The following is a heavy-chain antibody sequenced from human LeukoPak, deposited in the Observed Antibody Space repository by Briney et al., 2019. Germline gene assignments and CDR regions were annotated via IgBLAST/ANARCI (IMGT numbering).Heavy chain of an antibody. CDR2: INWNGGST. V-gene: IGHV3-20*04. J-gene: IGHJ4*02. D-gene: IGHD3-10*01. Sequence: PGGSLRLSCAASGFTFDDYGMSWVRQAPGKGLEWVSGINWNGGSTGYADSVKGRFTISRDNAKKSLYLQMNSLRAEDTALYYCARVVTMVRGVIIQPFDYWGQGTLVTVSS. CDR1: GFTFDDYG. CDR3: ARVVTMVRGVIIQPFDY.